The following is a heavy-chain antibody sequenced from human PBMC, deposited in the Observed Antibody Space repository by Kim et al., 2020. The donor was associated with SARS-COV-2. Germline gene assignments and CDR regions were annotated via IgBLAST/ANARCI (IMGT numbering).Heavy chain of an antibody. J-gene: IGHJ3*02. CDR3: AKDRNYYDSSVGAFDI. D-gene: IGHD3-22*01. V-gene: IGHV3-9*01. Sequence: GGSLRLSCAASGFTFDDYAMHWVRQAPGKGLEWVSGISWNSGSIGYADSVKGRFTISRDNAKNSLYLQMNSLRAEDTALYYCAKDRNYYDSSVGAFDIWGQGTMVTVSS. CDR1: GFTFDDYA. CDR2: ISWNSGSI.